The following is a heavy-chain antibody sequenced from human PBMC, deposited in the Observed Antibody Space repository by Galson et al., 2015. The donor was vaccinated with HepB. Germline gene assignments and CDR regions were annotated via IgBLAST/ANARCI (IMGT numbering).Heavy chain of an antibody. V-gene: IGHV4-39*01. CDR1: GGSISSSSYY. Sequence: ETLSLTCTVSGGSISSSSYYWGWLRQPPGKGLEWIGSFYYTGNTHYNPSLESRVTISGDTSKNQFSLKLNSVTAADTAVYYCARHESESKTYAADNWGQGTLVTVSS. D-gene: IGHD2-2*01. CDR2: FYYTGNT. J-gene: IGHJ4*02. CDR3: ARHESESKTYAADN.